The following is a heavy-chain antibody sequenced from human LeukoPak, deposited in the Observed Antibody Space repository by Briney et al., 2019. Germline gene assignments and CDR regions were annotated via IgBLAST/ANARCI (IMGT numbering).Heavy chain of an antibody. Sequence: GASLRLSSVPSGFTSSSYAMSWVRPAPGRGLEWVSAIRGSGVGAYYADAVKGRFTIPRDNSKNTLYLQKNSLRAEDTAVYYCAKGGEDSSSWFKYVDYWGEGTLVTVSS. D-gene: IGHD6-13*01. V-gene: IGHV3-23*01. J-gene: IGHJ4*02. CDR2: IRGSGVGA. CDR3: AKGGEDSSSWFKYVDY. CDR1: GFTSSSYA.